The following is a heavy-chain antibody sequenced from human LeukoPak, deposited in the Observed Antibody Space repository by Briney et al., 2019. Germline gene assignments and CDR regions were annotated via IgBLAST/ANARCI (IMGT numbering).Heavy chain of an antibody. Sequence: GGSLRLSCAASGFTFSSYAMHWVRQAPGKGLEWVAVISYDGSNKYYADSVKGRFTISRDNSKNTLYLQMNSLRAEDTAVYYCARDPFGVVATTAFDYWGQGTLVTVSS. CDR3: ARDPFGVVATTAFDY. D-gene: IGHD5-12*01. J-gene: IGHJ4*02. CDR2: ISYDGSNK. CDR1: GFTFSSYA. V-gene: IGHV3-30-3*01.